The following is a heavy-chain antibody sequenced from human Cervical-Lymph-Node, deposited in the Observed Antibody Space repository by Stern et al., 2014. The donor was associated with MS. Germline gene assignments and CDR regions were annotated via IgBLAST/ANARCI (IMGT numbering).Heavy chain of an antibody. J-gene: IGHJ5*02. CDR2: IYYSGTT. Sequence: QVQLQESGPGLLRPSETLSLTCTVSGASITSYHWSWIRQPPGKGLEWIGYIYYSGTTNYNASLKGRVAISIDTSKTQFSLRLSSVTAADTAVYYCARATDLWGQGTLVTVSS. CDR3: ARATDL. V-gene: IGHV4-59*01. CDR1: GASITSYH.